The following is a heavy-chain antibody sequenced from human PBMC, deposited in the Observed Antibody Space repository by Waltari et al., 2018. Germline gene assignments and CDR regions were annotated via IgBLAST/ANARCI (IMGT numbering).Heavy chain of an antibody. CDR2: IRSKAYGGTT. V-gene: IGHV3-49*03. CDR3: TRESLDCSGGSCYGAY. D-gene: IGHD2-15*01. Sequence: EVQLVESGGGLVQPGRSLRLSCTASGFTFGDYAMSWFRQAPGTGLEWVGFIRSKAYGGTTEYAASVKGRFTISRDDSKSIAYLQMNSLKTEDTAVYYCTRESLDCSGGSCYGAYWGQGTLVTVSS. J-gene: IGHJ4*02. CDR1: GFTFGDYA.